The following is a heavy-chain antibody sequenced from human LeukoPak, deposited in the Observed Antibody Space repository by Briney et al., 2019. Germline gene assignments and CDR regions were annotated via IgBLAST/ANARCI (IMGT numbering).Heavy chain of an antibody. J-gene: IGHJ4*02. Sequence: RESLKISCKGSGYSFTSYWIGWVRQMPGKGLEWMGIIYPGDSDTRYSPSFQGQVTISADKSISTAYLQWSSLKASDTAMYYCARSYYDSSGYPPFLRYWGQGTLVTVSS. V-gene: IGHV5-51*01. CDR1: GYSFTSYW. CDR2: IYPGDSDT. CDR3: ARSYYDSSGYPPFLRY. D-gene: IGHD3-22*01.